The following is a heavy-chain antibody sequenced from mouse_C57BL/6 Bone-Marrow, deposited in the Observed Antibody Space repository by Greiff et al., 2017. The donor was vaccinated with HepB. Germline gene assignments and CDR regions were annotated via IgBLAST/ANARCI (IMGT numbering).Heavy chain of an antibody. V-gene: IGHV3-6*01. CDR3: ARGSAGYGAMDY. Sequence: DVHLVESGPGLVKPSQSLSLTCSVTGYSITSGYYWNWIRQFPGNKLEWMGYISYDGSNNYNPSLKNRISITRDTSKNQFFLKLNSVTTEDTATYYCARGSAGYGAMDYWGQGTSVTVSS. CDR1: GYSITSGYY. D-gene: IGHD3-2*02. J-gene: IGHJ4*01. CDR2: ISYDGSN.